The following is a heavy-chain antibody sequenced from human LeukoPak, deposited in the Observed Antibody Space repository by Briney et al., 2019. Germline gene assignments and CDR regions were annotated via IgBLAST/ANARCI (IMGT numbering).Heavy chain of an antibody. Sequence: PGGSLRLSCAASGFTFSNYAMSWVRQAPGKGLEWVSGISGSGGSTYYADSVKGRFTISRDNSKNTLYLQMNSLRAEDTAVYYCAKGTLPRGYRNGYDLYYFDYWGQGTLVTVSS. CDR2: ISGSGGST. CDR1: GFTFSNYA. D-gene: IGHD5-18*01. CDR3: AKGTLPRGYRNGYDLYYFDY. J-gene: IGHJ4*02. V-gene: IGHV3-23*01.